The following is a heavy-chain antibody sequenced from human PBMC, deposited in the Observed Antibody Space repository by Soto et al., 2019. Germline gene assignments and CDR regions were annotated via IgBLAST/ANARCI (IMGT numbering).Heavy chain of an antibody. Sequence: EVQLVESGGGLIQPGGSLRLSCAASGFTVSSNYMSWVRQAPGKGLEWVSVIYSGGSTYYEDAVKGRFTISRDKSKYSLYLQMNSLRAEDTAVYYCARDHYDYVWGADTGGMDVWGQGTTVTVSS. CDR2: IYSGGST. D-gene: IGHD3-16*01. J-gene: IGHJ6*02. CDR1: GFTVSSNY. CDR3: ARDHYDYVWGADTGGMDV. V-gene: IGHV3-53*01.